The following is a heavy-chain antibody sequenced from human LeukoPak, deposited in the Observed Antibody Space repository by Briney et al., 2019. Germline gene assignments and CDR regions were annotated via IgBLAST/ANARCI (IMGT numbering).Heavy chain of an antibody. D-gene: IGHD3-10*01. J-gene: IGHJ4*02. CDR3: AREYYYGSGNYYNRIDY. V-gene: IGHV1-2*02. CDR1: GYTFINYY. CDR2: IDPNSGGT. Sequence: ASVKVSCKASGYTFINYYINWVRQAPGQGLEWMGWIDPNSGGTNYAQKFQGRVTMTRDTSISTAYMVLNRLRSDDTAVYYCAREYYYGSGNYYNRIDYWGQGTLVTVSS.